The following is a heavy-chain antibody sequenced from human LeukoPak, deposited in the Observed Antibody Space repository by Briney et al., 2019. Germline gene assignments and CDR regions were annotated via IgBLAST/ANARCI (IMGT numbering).Heavy chain of an antibody. CDR3: ASTPRVWFGEKDY. CDR1: GFIVSANY. Sequence: PGGSLRLSCAASGFIVSANYMNWVRQAPGKGLEWVSVIYSGGSPFYADSVKGRFTISRDNSKNTVYLQMNSLRVEDTAVYYCASTPRVWFGEKDYWGQGTLVTVSS. J-gene: IGHJ4*02. CDR2: IYSGGSP. D-gene: IGHD3-10*01. V-gene: IGHV3-53*01.